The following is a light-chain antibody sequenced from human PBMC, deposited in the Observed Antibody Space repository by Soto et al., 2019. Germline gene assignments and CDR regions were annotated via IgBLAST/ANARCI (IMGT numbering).Light chain of an antibody. CDR3: QQYNSYPWT. Sequence: DIQMTHSASTLSASVGDRVTITCRASQSISSWLAWYQQKPGKAPKLLIYDASSLESGVPSRFSGSGSGTEFTLTISSLQPDDFATYYCQQYNSYPWTFGQGTKVDIK. CDR2: DAS. J-gene: IGKJ1*01. CDR1: QSISSW. V-gene: IGKV1-5*01.